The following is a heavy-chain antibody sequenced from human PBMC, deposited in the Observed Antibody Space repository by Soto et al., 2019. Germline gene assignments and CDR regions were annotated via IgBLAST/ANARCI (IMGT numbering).Heavy chain of an antibody. D-gene: IGHD3-22*01. CDR1: GGSISSSSYY. Sequence: SETLSLTCTVSGGSISSSSYYWGWIRQPPGKGLEWIGSIYYSGSTYYNPSLKSRVTISVDTSKNQFSLKLSSVTAADTAVYYCARHLLMTYYYDSSGYYYDYWGQGTLVTVSS. CDR2: IYYSGST. CDR3: ARHLLMTYYYDSSGYYYDY. J-gene: IGHJ4*02. V-gene: IGHV4-39*01.